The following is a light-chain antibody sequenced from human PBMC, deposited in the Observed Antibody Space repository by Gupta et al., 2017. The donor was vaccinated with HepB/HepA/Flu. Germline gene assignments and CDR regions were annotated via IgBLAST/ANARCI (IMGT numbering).Light chain of an antibody. CDR2: DNN. J-gene: IGLJ1*01. CDR3: HSHDNSLNTCEV. V-gene: IGLV1-40*01. Sequence: QSVLTQPPSVSGAPGQRVTISCTGSSSNIGAGYDVHWYQQLPGTDPKLRLYDNNNRRSGVPDRFSCSNSCTSASLAITGLHAEDDAIDYCHSHDNSLNTCEVCGTGTQVTV. CDR1: SSNIGAGYD.